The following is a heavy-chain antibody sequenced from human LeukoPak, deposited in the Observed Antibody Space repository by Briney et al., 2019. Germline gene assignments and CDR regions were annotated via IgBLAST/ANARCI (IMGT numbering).Heavy chain of an antibody. J-gene: IGHJ3*02. CDR2: IYYSGST. D-gene: IGHD4-17*01. CDR1: GGSISSSSYY. V-gene: IGHV4-61*01. Sequence: TSETLSLTCTVSGGSISSSSYYWSWIRQPPGKGLEWIGYIYYSGSTNYNPSLKSRVTISVDTSKNQFSLKLSSVTAADTAVYYCASTLTSDDYGDYGAFDIWGQGTMVTVSS. CDR3: ASTLTSDDYGDYGAFDI.